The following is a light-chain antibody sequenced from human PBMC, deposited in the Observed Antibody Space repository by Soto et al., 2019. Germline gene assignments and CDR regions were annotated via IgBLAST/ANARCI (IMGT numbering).Light chain of an antibody. Sequence: EIVLTQSPGTLSLSQGERATLSCRASQSISSSYLAWYQQKPGQAPRLLIYAASSRATGIPDRFSVSGSGTDFTLTISRLEPNDFAVDYCQQYGSSSYTFGQGTQFEIK. CDR1: QSISSSY. CDR3: QQYGSSSYT. V-gene: IGKV3-20*01. J-gene: IGKJ2*01. CDR2: AAS.